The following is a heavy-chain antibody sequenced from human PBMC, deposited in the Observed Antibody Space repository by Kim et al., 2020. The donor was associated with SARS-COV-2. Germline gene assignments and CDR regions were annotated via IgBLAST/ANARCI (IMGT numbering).Heavy chain of an antibody. CDR1: GYTFTSYA. Sequence: ASVKVSCKASGYTFTSYAMHWVRQAPGQRLEWMGWINAGNGNTKYSQKFQGRVTITRDTSASTAYMELSSLRSEDTAVYYCARVNWDSSSSPGDYGVWWFDPWGQGTLVTVSS. CDR2: INAGNGNT. CDR3: ARVNWDSSSSPGDYGVWWFDP. J-gene: IGHJ5*02. V-gene: IGHV1-3*01. D-gene: IGHD6-6*01.